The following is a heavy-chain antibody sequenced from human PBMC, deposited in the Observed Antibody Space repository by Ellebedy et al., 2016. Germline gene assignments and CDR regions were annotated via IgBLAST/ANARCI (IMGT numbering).Heavy chain of an antibody. J-gene: IGHJ3*02. D-gene: IGHD3-22*01. Sequence: ASVKVSXXASGYTFTGYYMHWVRQAPGQGLEWMGWINPNSGGTNYAQKFQGRVTMTRDTSISTAYMELSRLRSDDTAVYYCARVRYYDSSGYFDAFDIWGQGTMVTVSS. CDR2: INPNSGGT. CDR1: GYTFTGYY. V-gene: IGHV1-2*02. CDR3: ARVRYYDSSGYFDAFDI.